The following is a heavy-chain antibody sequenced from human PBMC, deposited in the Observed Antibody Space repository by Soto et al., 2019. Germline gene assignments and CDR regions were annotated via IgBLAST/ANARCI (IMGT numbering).Heavy chain of an antibody. CDR3: AKDIKILLKWLSDAFDI. CDR1: GFTFSCYV. J-gene: IGHJ3*02. V-gene: IGHV3-23*01. CDR2: ISGSGGST. Sequence: GGSLRLSCASSGFTFSCYVVSWLRQAPGKGLEWVSAISGSGGSTYYADSVKGRFTISRDNSKNTLYLQMNSLRAEDTAVYYCAKDIKILLKWLSDAFDIWGQGTMVTVSS. D-gene: IGHD3-3*01.